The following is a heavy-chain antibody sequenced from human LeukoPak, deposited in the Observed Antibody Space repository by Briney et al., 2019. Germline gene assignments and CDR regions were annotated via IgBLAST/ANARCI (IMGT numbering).Heavy chain of an antibody. J-gene: IGHJ4*02. CDR3: TRDTQFHFDY. Sequence: GGSLRLSCAASGFTFSSYWMHWVRQAPGKGLVWVSCIDSAGRNTYYADSVKGRFTISRDNARNTLYLQMNSLRAEDTAVYFCTRDTQFHFDYWGQGTLVTVSS. CDR1: GFTFSSYW. V-gene: IGHV3-74*01. CDR2: IDSAGRNT.